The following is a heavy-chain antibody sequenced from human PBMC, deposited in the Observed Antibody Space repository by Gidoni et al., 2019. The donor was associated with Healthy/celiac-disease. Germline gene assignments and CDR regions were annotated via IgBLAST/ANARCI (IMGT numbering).Heavy chain of an antibody. D-gene: IGHD1-26*01. CDR3: ARGDWEGELLGGDWYYFDY. J-gene: IGHJ4*02. V-gene: IGHV4-4*07. Sequence: QVQLQESGPGLVKPSETLSLTCTVSGGSISSYYWSWIRQPAGKGLEWIGRIYTSGSTNYNPSLKSRVTMSVDTSKNQFSLKLSSVTAADTAVYYCARGDWEGELLGGDWYYFDYWGQGTLVTVSS. CDR1: GGSISSYY. CDR2: IYTSGST.